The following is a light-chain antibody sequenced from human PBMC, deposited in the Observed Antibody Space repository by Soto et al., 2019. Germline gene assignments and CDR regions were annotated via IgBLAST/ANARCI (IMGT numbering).Light chain of an antibody. Sequence: EIVLTQSPATLSLSPGKRATLSCRASQSVSSYLAWYQQKPGQAPRLLIYDASNRATGIPARFSGSGSGTDFTLTISSLDPEDFAVYYCQQRSNWPYTFGQGTKLEIK. V-gene: IGKV3-11*01. CDR2: DAS. CDR1: QSVSSY. J-gene: IGKJ2*01. CDR3: QQRSNWPYT.